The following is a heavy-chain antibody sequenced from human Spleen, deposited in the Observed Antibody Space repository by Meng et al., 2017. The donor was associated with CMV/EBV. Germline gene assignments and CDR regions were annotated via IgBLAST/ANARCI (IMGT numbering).Heavy chain of an antibody. J-gene: IGHJ5*02. Sequence: FTFTSYGMHWVRQAPCRGLEWVAFIWHDGTNKYDRDSVKGRFIISRDDSKNTLFLQMNSLRPEDTAVYYCAKDPVGHGFWSGYNVFEPWGQGTLVTVSS. V-gene: IGHV3-30*02. CDR2: IWHDGTNK. CDR1: FTFTSYG. D-gene: IGHD3-3*01. CDR3: AKDPVGHGFWSGYNVFEP.